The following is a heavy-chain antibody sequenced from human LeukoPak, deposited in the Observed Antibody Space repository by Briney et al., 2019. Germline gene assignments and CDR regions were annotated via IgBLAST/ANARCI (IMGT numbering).Heavy chain of an antibody. V-gene: IGHV3-48*03. CDR1: GFSFSSYE. D-gene: IGHD1-14*01. Sequence: GGSLRLSCAASGFSFSSYEMNWVRQPPGKGLEWVSYISGSGSNTYYADSVKGRFTISRDNAENSLYLQMNSLAVEDTAMYFCAKEGGLNPFGLWGQGTLASVSS. CDR3: AKEGGLNPFGL. J-gene: IGHJ4*02. CDR2: ISGSGSNT.